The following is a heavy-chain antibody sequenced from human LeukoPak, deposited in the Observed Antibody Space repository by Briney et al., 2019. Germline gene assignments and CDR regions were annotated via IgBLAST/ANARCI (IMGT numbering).Heavy chain of an antibody. CDR3: ARHPYYFYCLDV. V-gene: IGHV3-33*01. Sequence: AGGSLRLSCAASGFTFNSYDMHWVCQGPGKGLEWVTFIRSDGDNKYYADSVKGRFTISRDNAKNSLYLQMDSLRAEDTALYYCARHPYYFYCLDVWGKGTTVTVSS. CDR1: GFTFNSYD. J-gene: IGHJ6*03. CDR2: IRSDGDNK.